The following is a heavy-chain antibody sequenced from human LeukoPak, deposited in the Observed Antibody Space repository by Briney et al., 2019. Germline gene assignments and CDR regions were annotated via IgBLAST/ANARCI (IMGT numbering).Heavy chain of an antibody. V-gene: IGHV3-48*03. D-gene: IGHD5-12*01. CDR2: ISSSGSTK. CDR1: GFTFSSYE. CDR3: ARKDYGGYAYYYYGLDV. J-gene: IGHJ6*04. Sequence: GGSLRLSCAAPGFTFSSYEMNWGRQAPGKGLGWVSYISSSGSTKNYADSGKGRFTISRDNAKNSLYLQMNSLRAEDTAVYYCARKDYGGYAYYYYGLDVWGKGTTVTVSS.